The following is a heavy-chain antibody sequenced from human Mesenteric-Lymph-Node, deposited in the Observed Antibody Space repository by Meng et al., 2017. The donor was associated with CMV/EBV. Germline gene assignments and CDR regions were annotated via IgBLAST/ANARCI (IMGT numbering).Heavy chain of an antibody. V-gene: IGHV4-38-2*02. CDR2: IYHSGNT. CDR1: GYSISSGYY. CDR3: ARRGGGNYPFYFDY. J-gene: IGHJ4*01. Sequence: SETLSLTCTVSGYSISSGYYWGWIRQPPGKGLEWVASIYHSGNTYFDPSLKSRVTMSVDTSKNQFSLNLSSVTAADTAVYYCARRGGGNYPFYFDYWGRGTPVTVSS. D-gene: IGHD3-3*01.